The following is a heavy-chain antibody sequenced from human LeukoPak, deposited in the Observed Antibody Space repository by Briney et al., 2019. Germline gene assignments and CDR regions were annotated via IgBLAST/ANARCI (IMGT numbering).Heavy chain of an antibody. D-gene: IGHD3-22*01. Sequence: ASVKVSCKASGYTFNTYAIHWVRQAPGQRPEWMGWINAGNGNTKSSQKFQGRVTLTRDKSASTAYMELSSLTSEDTAVYYCALYDSSGYYYKDFQHWGQGTLVTVSS. V-gene: IGHV1-3*01. CDR3: ALYDSSGYYYKDFQH. CDR2: INAGNGNT. CDR1: GYTFNTYA. J-gene: IGHJ1*01.